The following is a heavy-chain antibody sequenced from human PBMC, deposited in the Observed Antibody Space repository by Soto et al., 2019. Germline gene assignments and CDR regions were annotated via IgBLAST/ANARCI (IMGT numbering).Heavy chain of an antibody. V-gene: IGHV4-31*11. CDR3: ARGSGTSNWFDP. Sequence: TLSLTCAVSGGSFTSNNWWTWVRQHPGKGLEWIGYIYYSGSTYYNPSLKCRVTISVDTSKNQFSLKLSSVTAADTAVYYCARGSGTSNWFDPWGQGTLVTVPQ. D-gene: IGHD1-1*01. CDR2: IYYSGST. J-gene: IGHJ5*02. CDR1: GGSFTSNNW.